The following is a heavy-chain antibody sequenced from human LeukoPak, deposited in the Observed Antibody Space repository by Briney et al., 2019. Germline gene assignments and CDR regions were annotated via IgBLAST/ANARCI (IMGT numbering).Heavy chain of an antibody. J-gene: IGHJ6*02. CDR2: ISGSGGST. CDR1: GFTFSSYA. D-gene: IGHD3-10*01. CDR3: AKGKSMVRGEDYYGMDV. V-gene: IGHV3-23*01. Sequence: GGSLRLSCAASGFTFSSYAMSWVRQAPGKGLEWVSAISGSGGSTYYADSVKGRFTISRDNSKNTLYLQMNSLRAGDTAVYYCAKGKSMVRGEDYYGMDVWGQGTTVTVSS.